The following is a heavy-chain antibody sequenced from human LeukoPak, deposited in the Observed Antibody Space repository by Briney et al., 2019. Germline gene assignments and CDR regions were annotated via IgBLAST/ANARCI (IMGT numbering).Heavy chain of an antibody. V-gene: IGHV4-39*07. CDR1: GGSVSSGSYY. CDR2: INHSGST. CDR3: ASRTGIAAAGTMFDY. D-gene: IGHD6-13*01. Sequence: SETLSLTCTVSGGSVSSGSYYWSWIRQPPGKGLEWIGEINHSGSTNYNPSLKSRVTISVDTSKNQFSLKLSSVTAADTAVYYCASRTGIAAAGTMFDYWGQGTLVTVSS. J-gene: IGHJ4*02.